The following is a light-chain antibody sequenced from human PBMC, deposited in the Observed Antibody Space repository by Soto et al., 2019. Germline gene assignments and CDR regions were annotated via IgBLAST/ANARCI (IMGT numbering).Light chain of an antibody. V-gene: IGKV1D-12*01. CDR1: EGIASW. CDR3: LQNNTFPS. Sequence: DIQMTQSPSSVSASVGDRVTITCRASEGIASWLAWYQHKSGEAPKLLIFAASVLQTGVPPRFSGSGSGTDFTLTISSLQPEDSATYFCLQNNTFPSFGGGTKVEIK. J-gene: IGKJ4*01. CDR2: AAS.